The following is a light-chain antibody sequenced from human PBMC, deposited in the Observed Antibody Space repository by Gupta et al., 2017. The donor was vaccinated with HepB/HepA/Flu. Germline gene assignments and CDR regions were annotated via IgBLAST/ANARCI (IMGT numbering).Light chain of an antibody. CDR1: SSNIGSNY. Sequence: QSVLPPPPSASGTPGPRVTIPPSGSSSNIGSNYVYWYQQLPGTAPKLLIYRNNQRPSGVPDRFSGSKSGTSASLAISGLRSEDEADYYCAAWDDSLSGPDVVFGGGTKLTVL. CDR2: RNN. V-gene: IGLV1-47*01. J-gene: IGLJ2*01. CDR3: AAWDDSLSGPDVV.